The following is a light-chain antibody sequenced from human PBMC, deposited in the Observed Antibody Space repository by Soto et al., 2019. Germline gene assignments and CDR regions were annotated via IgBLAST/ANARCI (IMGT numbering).Light chain of an antibody. CDR3: QSSDSSLSGSYV. J-gene: IGLJ1*01. Sequence: QSVLTQPPSVSGAPGQRVTISCTGSSSNIGAGYDVHWYQRLPGTDPKVLIYNNNNRPSWVPDRLSGSKSGTSASLAITGLQAEDEADYYCQSSDSSLSGSYVFGTGTKLTVL. CDR2: NNN. V-gene: IGLV1-40*01. CDR1: SSNIGAGYD.